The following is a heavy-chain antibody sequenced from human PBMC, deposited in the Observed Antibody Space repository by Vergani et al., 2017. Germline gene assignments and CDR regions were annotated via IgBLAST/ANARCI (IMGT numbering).Heavy chain of an antibody. J-gene: IGHJ3*02. CDR2: ISNSGNTI. CDR3: ARDHRDYNNYPGTFDI. D-gene: IGHD5-24*01. V-gene: IGHV3-11*01. CDR1: GFSFSDHY. Sequence: QVQLVESGGGLVKPGGSLRLSCAASGFSFSDHYMTWIRQAPGKGLEWVSYISNSGNTIEYADSVQGRFSISRDNAKSSLFLHMDSLRAEDTAVYYCARDHRDYNNYPGTFDIWGQGSMVTVSS.